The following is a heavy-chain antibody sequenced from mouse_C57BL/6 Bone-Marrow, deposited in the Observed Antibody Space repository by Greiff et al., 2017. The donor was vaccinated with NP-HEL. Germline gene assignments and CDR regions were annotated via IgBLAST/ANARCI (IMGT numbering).Heavy chain of an antibody. V-gene: IGHV5-16*01. J-gene: IGHJ1*03. CDR1: GFTFSDYY. D-gene: IGHD1-1*01. CDR3: ARGVITTVVAPYWYFDV. Sequence: EVMLVESEGGLVQPGSSMKLSCTASGFTFSDYYMAWVRQVPEKGLEWVANINYDGSSTYYLDSLKSRFIISRDNAKNILYLQMSSLKSEDTATYYCARGVITTVVAPYWYFDVWGTGTTVTVSS. CDR2: INYDGSST.